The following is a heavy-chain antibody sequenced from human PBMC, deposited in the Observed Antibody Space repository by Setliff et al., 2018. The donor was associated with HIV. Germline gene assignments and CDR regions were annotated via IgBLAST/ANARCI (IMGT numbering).Heavy chain of an antibody. Sequence: ASVKVSCKASGYNFTSYAMHWVRQAPGQRLERMGWINAGNGDTKSSQKFQGRVTITRDTSASTAYMELSSLRSEATGVYYCAIGSSNWPHRPNNYYFDYWGQGTPVTVSS. CDR1: GYNFTSYA. J-gene: IGHJ4*02. CDR3: AIGSSNWPHRPNNYYFDY. V-gene: IGHV1-3*01. D-gene: IGHD6-13*01. CDR2: INAGNGDT.